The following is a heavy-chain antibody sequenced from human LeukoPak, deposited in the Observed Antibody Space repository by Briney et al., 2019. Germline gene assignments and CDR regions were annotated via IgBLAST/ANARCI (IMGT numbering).Heavy chain of an antibody. J-gene: IGHJ5*02. D-gene: IGHD3-22*01. CDR1: GYTFTSYG. CDR2: ISAYNGNT. CDR3: ARSEPASDIVVVITDGDIRGGWFDP. V-gene: IGHV1-18*01. Sequence: GASVKVSCKASGYTFTSYGTSWVRQAPGQGLEWMGWISAYNGNTNYAQKLQGRVTMTTDTSTSTAYMELRSLRSDDTAVYYCARSEPASDIVVVITDGDIRGGWFDPWGQGTLVTVSS.